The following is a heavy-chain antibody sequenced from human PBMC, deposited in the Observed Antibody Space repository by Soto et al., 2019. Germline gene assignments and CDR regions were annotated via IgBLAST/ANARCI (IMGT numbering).Heavy chain of an antibody. J-gene: IGHJ4*02. Sequence: SVSNAWMNWVRQAPGKGLEGVGRIKSKTDGGTTDYAAPVKGRFTISRDDSKNTLYLQMNSLKTEDTAVYYCTTDLSDYWGQGTLVTVSS. CDR3: TTDLSDY. CDR2: IKSKTDGGTT. V-gene: IGHV3-15*07. CDR1: SVSNAW.